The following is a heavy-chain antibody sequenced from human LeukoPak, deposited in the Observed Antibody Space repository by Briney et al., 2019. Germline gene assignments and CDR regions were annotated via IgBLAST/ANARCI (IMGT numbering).Heavy chain of an antibody. CDR3: ARGYFDWAYYFDY. V-gene: IGHV3-53*01. J-gene: IGHJ4*02. Sequence: GGSLRLSCAASGFTFSSYSMNWVRQAPGKGLEWVSVIYSGGSTYYADSVKGRFTISRDNSKNTLYLQMNSLRAEDTAVYYCARGYFDWAYYFDYWGQGTLVTVSS. CDR2: IYSGGST. D-gene: IGHD3-9*01. CDR1: GFTFSSYS.